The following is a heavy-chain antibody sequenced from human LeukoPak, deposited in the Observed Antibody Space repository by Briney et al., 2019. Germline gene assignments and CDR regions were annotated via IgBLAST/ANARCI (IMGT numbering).Heavy chain of an antibody. J-gene: IGHJ6*02. CDR3: ARGSDDYGDYLYGMDV. CDR1: GFTFSSYS. Sequence: GGSLRLSCAASGFTFSSYSMNWVRQAPGKGLEWVSSISSSSSYIYYADSVKGRFTISRDNAKNSLYLQMNSLRAEDTAVYYCARGSDDYGDYLYGMDVWGQGTTVTVSS. V-gene: IGHV3-21*01. D-gene: IGHD4-17*01. CDR2: ISSSSSYI.